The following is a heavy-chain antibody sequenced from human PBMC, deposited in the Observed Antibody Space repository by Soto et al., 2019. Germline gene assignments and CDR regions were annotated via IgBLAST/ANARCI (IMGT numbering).Heavy chain of an antibody. V-gene: IGHV3-23*01. J-gene: IGHJ4*02. Sequence: GGSLRLSCAASGFTFSSYAMSWVRQAPGKGLEWVSAISGSGGSTYYADSVKGRFTISRDNSKNTLYLQMNSLRAEDTAVYYCAKASFYISSSPGYFDYWGQGTLVTVSS. D-gene: IGHD6-6*01. CDR2: ISGSGGST. CDR1: GFTFSSYA. CDR3: AKASFYISSSPGYFDY.